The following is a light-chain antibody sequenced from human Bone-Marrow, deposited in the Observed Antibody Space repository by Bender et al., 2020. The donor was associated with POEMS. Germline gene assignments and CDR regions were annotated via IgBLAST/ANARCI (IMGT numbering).Light chain of an antibody. CDR2: NNS. CDR3: ATWDDSLNGWV. J-gene: IGLJ3*02. Sequence: QSVLTQPPSASGTPGPRVIISCSGSSSKFGSYPVNWYQQLPGAAPKLVIFNNSQRPSGVPDRFSGSNSGTSASLAISGLLSDDEADFYCATWDDSLNGWVFGGGTKLTVL. V-gene: IGLV1-44*01. CDR1: SSKFGSYP.